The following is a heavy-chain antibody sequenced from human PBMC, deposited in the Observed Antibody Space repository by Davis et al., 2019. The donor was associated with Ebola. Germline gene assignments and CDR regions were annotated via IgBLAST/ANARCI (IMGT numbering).Heavy chain of an antibody. V-gene: IGHV3-53*01. CDR3: ARGYSGSYYAFDY. CDR2: IYSGGST. CDR1: GFTVSSNY. J-gene: IGHJ4*02. D-gene: IGHD1-26*01. Sequence: PGGSLRLSCAASGFTVSSNYMSWVRQAPGKGLERVSVIYSGGSTYYADSVKGRFTISRDNSKNTLYLQMNSLRAEDTAVYYCARGYSGSYYAFDYWGQGTLVTVSS.